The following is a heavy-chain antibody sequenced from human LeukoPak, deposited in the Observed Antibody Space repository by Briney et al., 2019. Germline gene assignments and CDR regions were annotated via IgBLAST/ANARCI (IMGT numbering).Heavy chain of an antibody. J-gene: IGHJ5*02. V-gene: IGHV1-2*02. D-gene: IGHD2-15*01. CDR1: GGTFSSYA. CDR2: INPNSGGT. CDR3: AKVVVAATTRGGSNWFDP. Sequence: ASVKVSCKASGGTFSSYAISWVRQAPGQGLEWMGWINPNSGGTNYAQKFQGRVTMTRDTSISTAYMELSRLRSDDTAVYYCAKVVVAATTRGGSNWFDPWGQGTLVTVSS.